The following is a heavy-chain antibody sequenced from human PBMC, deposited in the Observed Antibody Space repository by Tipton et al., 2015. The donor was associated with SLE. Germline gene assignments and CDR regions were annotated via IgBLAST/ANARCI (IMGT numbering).Heavy chain of an antibody. D-gene: IGHD6-6*01. CDR3: ATHGYSSSGRDH. J-gene: IGHJ5*02. V-gene: IGHV4-59*11. CDR1: GGSISSHY. CDR2: IYYSGGT. Sequence: TLSLTCTFSGGSISSHYWSWIRQPPGKGLEWIGYIYYSGGTNYNPSLKSRVTISVDTSKNQFSLKLSSVTAADSAVYYCATHGYSSSGRDHWGQGTLVTVSS.